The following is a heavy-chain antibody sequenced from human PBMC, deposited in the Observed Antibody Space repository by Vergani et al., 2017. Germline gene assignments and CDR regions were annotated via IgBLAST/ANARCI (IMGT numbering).Heavy chain of an antibody. D-gene: IGHD6-6*01. J-gene: IGHJ5*02. V-gene: IGHV2-26*01. CDR3: ARIRSIAARQSWFDP. CDR1: GFSLSNARMG. Sequence: QVTLKESGPVLVKPTETLTLPCTVSGFSLSNARMGVSWIRQPPGKALEWLAHIFSNDEKSYSTSLKSRLTISKDTSKSQVVLTMTNMDPVDTATYYCARIRSIAARQSWFDPWGQGTLVTVSS. CDR2: IFSNDEK.